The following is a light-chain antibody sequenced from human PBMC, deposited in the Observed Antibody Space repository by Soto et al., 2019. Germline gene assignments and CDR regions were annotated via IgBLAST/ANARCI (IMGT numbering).Light chain of an antibody. Sequence: QSVLSQPASVSGSPGQSITVSCTGTSSEVGGYNSVSWYQQHPSKAPKLMIYDVTNRPSGVSDRFSGSKSGNTASLTISGLQAEDEADFYCSSYTTSHTLVFGTGTKATVL. CDR2: DVT. J-gene: IGLJ1*01. CDR1: SSEVGGYNS. CDR3: SSYTTSHTLV. V-gene: IGLV2-14*01.